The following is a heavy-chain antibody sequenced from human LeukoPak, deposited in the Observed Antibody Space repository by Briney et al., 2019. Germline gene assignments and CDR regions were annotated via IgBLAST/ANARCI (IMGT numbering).Heavy chain of an antibody. J-gene: IGHJ4*02. CDR2: INQDGNEK. Sequence: PGGSLRLSCAASGFTFSSYSMTWVRQAPGKGLEWVANINQDGNEKYHVDSVKGRFTVSRDNAKNSLYLQMNALRAEDTAVYYCAKSAWYSVENWGQGTLVTVSS. CDR3: AKSAWYSVEN. CDR1: GFTFSSYS. V-gene: IGHV3-7*01. D-gene: IGHD6-13*01.